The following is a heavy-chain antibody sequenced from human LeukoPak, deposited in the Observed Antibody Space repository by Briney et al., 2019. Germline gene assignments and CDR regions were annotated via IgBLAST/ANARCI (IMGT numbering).Heavy chain of an antibody. J-gene: IGHJ6*02. CDR1: GFTFSSHS. CDR2: ISSSSSYI. D-gene: IGHD5-12*01. CDR3: ARDYDATSGMDV. V-gene: IGHV3-21*01. Sequence: GGSLRLSCAASGFTFSSHSMNWVRQAPGKGLEWVSSISSSSSYIYYADSVKGRFTISRDNAKNSLYLQMNSLRAEDTAVYYCARDYDATSGMDVWGQGTTVTVSS.